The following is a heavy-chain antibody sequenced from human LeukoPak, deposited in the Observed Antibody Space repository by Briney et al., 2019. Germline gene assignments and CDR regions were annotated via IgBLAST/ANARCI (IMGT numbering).Heavy chain of an antibody. Sequence: KPSETLSLTCTVSGGSISSYYWSWIRQPPGKGLEWIGYIYYSGSTYYNPSLKSRVTISVDTSKNQFSLKLSSVTAADTAVYYCARARDTAMEFDYWGQGTLVTVSS. CDR1: GGSISSYY. D-gene: IGHD5-18*01. CDR2: IYYSGST. CDR3: ARARDTAMEFDY. J-gene: IGHJ4*02. V-gene: IGHV4-59*12.